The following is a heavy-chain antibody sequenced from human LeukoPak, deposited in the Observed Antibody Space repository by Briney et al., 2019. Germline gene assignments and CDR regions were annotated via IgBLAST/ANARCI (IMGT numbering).Heavy chain of an antibody. CDR3: ASLWSGYIFQH. D-gene: IGHD3-3*01. CDR2: ISAYNGNT. CDR1: GYTFTSYG. J-gene: IGHJ1*01. V-gene: IGHV1-18*01. Sequence: GASVKASCKASGYTFTSYGISWVRQAPGQGLEWMGWISAYNGNTNYAQKLQGRVTMTTDTSTSTAYMELRSLRSDDTAVYYCASLWSGYIFQHWGQGTLVTVSS.